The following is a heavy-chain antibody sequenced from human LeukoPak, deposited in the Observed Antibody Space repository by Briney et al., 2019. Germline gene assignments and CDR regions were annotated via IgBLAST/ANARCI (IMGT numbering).Heavy chain of an antibody. J-gene: IGHJ4*02. V-gene: IGHV3-48*03. D-gene: IGHD6-13*01. CDR2: MSDHGKSR. CDR1: EFTFSNYE. Sequence: VGSLSLSCAASEFTFSNYEMNWVHQTPGKGLEWVSYMSDHGKSRNYVDSVKGRFTISRDNAKNSLYLQMSSLRVEDTAVYFCARARIAAPLLDNCGQGSLVTVSS. CDR3: ARARIAAPLLDN.